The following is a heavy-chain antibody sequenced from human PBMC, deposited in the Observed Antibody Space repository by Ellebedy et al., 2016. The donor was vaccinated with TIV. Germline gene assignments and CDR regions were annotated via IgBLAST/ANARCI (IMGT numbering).Heavy chain of an antibody. D-gene: IGHD3-16*01. J-gene: IGHJ4*02. V-gene: IGHV3-48*04. CDR2: ISSSSTI. CDR3: AREAISYATSGYYFDY. CDR1: GFTFSSYS. Sequence: PGGSLRLSCAASGFTFSSYSMNWVRQAPGKGLEWVSYISSSSTIYYADSVKGRFTISRDNAKSSLYLQMNSLRAEDTAVYYCAREAISYATSGYYFDYWGQGTLVTVSS.